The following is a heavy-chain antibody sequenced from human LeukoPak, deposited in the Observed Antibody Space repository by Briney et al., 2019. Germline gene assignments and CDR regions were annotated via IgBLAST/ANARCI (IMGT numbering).Heavy chain of an antibody. Sequence: GVSLRLSCAASGFTFSSYSMNWVRQAPGKVLEWVSSISSSSSYIYYADSVKGRFTISRDNAKNSLYLQMNSLRAEDTAVYYCARASIAAAGVDYWGQGTLVTVSS. D-gene: IGHD6-13*01. CDR2: ISSSSSYI. CDR1: GFTFSSYS. CDR3: ARASIAAAGVDY. J-gene: IGHJ4*02. V-gene: IGHV3-21*01.